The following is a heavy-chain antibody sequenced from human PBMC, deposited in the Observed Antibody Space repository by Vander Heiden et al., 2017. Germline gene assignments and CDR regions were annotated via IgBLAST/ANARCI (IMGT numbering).Heavy chain of an antibody. CDR3: ASGKQLVLGEH. J-gene: IGHJ4*02. CDR2: GYYSGST. CDR1: GGSISSTTFY. D-gene: IGHD6-6*01. V-gene: IGHV4-39*01. Sequence: QLQLQESGPGLVKPSETLSLTCTVSGGSISSTTFYWGWIRQPPGKGLEWIGSGYYSGSTYYNPSLKSRVTISVDTSKNQFSLNLSSVTAADTAVYYCASGKQLVLGEHWGQGTLVTVSS.